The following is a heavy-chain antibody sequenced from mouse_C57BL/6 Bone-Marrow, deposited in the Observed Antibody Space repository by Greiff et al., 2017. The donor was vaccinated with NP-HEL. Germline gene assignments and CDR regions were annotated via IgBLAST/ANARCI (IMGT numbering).Heavy chain of an antibody. D-gene: IGHD1-1*01. J-gene: IGHJ3*01. V-gene: IGHV1-64*01. CDR3: ARGLLQGRFAY. Sequence: QVHVKQPGAELVKPGASVKLSCKASGYTFTSYWMHRVKQRPGQGLEWIGMIHPNSGSTNYNEKFKSKATLTVDKSSSTAYMQLSSLTSEDSAVYYCARGLLQGRFAYWGQGTLVTVSA. CDR1: GYTFTSYW. CDR2: IHPNSGST.